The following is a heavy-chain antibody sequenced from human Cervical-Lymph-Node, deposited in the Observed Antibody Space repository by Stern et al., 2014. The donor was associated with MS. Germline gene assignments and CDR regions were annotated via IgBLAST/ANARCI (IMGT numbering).Heavy chain of an antibody. CDR1: GGSFKSYA. D-gene: IGHD3-10*01. CDR3: ARERSIHYPAFAP. CDR2: IVPMFAKA. J-gene: IGHJ5*02. V-gene: IGHV1-69*01. Sequence: VHLVESGAEVKKPGSSVRVSCKASGGSFKSYAFNWLRQAPGQGLEWMGDIVPMFAKANYAQKFQGRVTVPADEATNTVYMDLSFLTSEDTAVYYCARERSIHYPAFAPWGQGTLVTVSS.